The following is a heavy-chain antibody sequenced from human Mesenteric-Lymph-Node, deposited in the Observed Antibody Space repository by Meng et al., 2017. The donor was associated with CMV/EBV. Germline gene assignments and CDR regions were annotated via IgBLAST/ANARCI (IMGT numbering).Heavy chain of an antibody. D-gene: IGHD2-2*01. CDR3: AISRYCSSTSCYMGENYFDY. CDR2: ISAYNGNT. J-gene: IGHJ4*02. CDR1: GYTFTSYG. Sequence: ASVKVSCKASGYTFTSYGISWVRQAPGQGLEWMGWISAYNGNTNYAQKLQGRVTMTTDTSTSTAYMELRSLRSDDTAVYYCAISRYCSSTSCYMGENYFDYWGQETLVTVSS. V-gene: IGHV1-18*01.